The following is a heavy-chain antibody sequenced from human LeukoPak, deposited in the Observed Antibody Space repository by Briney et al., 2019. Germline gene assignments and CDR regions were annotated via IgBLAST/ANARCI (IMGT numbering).Heavy chain of an antibody. Sequence: QSGGSLRLSCAASGFTFSSYWMNWARQAPGKGLEWVAVISYDGSNKYYADSVKGRFTISRDNSKNTLYLQMNSLRAEDTAVYYCAREDWNDAPVNYYYYGMDVWGQGTTVTVSS. CDR2: ISYDGSNK. CDR1: GFTFSSYW. CDR3: AREDWNDAPVNYYYYGMDV. J-gene: IGHJ6*02. V-gene: IGHV3-30-3*01. D-gene: IGHD1-1*01.